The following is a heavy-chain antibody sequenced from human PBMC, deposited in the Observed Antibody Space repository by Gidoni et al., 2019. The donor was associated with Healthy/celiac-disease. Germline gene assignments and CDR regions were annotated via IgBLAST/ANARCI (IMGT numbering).Heavy chain of an antibody. CDR1: GGTFSSYA. Sequence: VQLVQSGAEVKKPGSSVKVSCKASGGTFSSYAISWVGQAPGQGLEWMGGIIPILGTANYAQKFQGGVPITADESTSTAYRELSSLRSEGTAVYYCARDASGSQDTHYLDYWGQGTLVTVSS. CDR2: IIPILGTA. J-gene: IGHJ4*02. CDR3: ARDASGSQDTHYLDY. V-gene: IGHV1-69*01. D-gene: IGHD1-26*01.